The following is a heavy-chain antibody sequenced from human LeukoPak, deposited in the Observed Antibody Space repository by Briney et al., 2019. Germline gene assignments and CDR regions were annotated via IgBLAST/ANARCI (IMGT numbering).Heavy chain of an antibody. J-gene: IGHJ4*02. D-gene: IGHD6-13*01. CDR3: AGGYSSSWYSDL. V-gene: IGHV4-39*07. CDR1: GGSISSSSYY. CDR2: IYYSGST. Sequence: PSETLSLTCTVSGGSISSSSYYWGWIRQPPGKGLEWIGSIYYSGSTYYNPSLKSRVTISVDTSKNQFSLKLSSVTAADTAVYYCAGGYSSSWYSDLWGQGTLVTVSS.